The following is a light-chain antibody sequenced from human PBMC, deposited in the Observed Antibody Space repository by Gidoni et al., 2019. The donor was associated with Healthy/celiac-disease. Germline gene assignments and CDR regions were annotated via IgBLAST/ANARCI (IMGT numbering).Light chain of an antibody. CDR1: QRVSS. J-gene: IGKJ1*01. CDR2: DAS. V-gene: IGKV3-11*01. Sequence: ELVLTQSPATLSLSPGERATLSCRASQRVSSRLLIYDASNRATGIPARFSGSGSGTDFTLTISSLEPEDFAVYYCQQRSNWPTWTFGQXTKVEIK. CDR3: QQRSNWPTWT.